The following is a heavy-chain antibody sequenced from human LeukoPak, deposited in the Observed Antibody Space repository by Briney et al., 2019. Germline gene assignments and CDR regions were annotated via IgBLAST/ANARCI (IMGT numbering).Heavy chain of an antibody. Sequence: PGGSLRLSCAASGFTFSSYSMNWVRHAPGKGLEWVSSISSSSSYIYYADSVKGRFTISRDNAKNSLYLQMDSLRAEDTAVYYCASGSFQYFDYWGQGTLVTVSS. CDR3: ASGSFQYFDY. J-gene: IGHJ4*02. CDR1: GFTFSSYS. D-gene: IGHD1-26*01. CDR2: ISSSSSYI. V-gene: IGHV3-21*01.